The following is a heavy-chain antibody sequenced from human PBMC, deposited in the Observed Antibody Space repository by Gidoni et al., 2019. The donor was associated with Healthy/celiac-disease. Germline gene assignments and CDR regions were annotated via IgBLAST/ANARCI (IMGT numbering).Heavy chain of an antibody. D-gene: IGHD5-18*01. CDR3: ARDRVDTAMDYYYYYGMDV. J-gene: IGHJ6*02. CDR2: IYSGGST. CDR1: GFTVSRDY. V-gene: IGHV3-53*04. Sequence: EVQLVESGGGLVQPGGSLRLSCAASGFTVSRDYMSWVRQAPGKGLEWVSVIYSGGSTYYADSVKGRFTISRHNSKNTLYLQMNSLRAEDTAVYYCARDRVDTAMDYYYYYGMDVWGQGTTVTVSS.